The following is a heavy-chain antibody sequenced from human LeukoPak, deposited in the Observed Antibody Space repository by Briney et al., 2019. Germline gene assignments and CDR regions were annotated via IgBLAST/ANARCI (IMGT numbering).Heavy chain of an antibody. V-gene: IGHV1-18*01. Sequence: GASVKVSCKASGYTFTSYGISWVRQAPGQGLEWMGWISAYNGSTNYAQKLQGRVTMTTDTSTSTAYMELRSLRSDDTAVYYCASGYNWNDVGDAFDIWGQGTMVTVSS. CDR1: GYTFTSYG. CDR3: ASGYNWNDVGDAFDI. J-gene: IGHJ3*02. CDR2: ISAYNGST. D-gene: IGHD1-20*01.